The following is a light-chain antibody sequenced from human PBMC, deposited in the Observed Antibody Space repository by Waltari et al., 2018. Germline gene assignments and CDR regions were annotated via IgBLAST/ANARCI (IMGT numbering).Light chain of an antibody. CDR2: GAS. J-gene: IGKJ4*01. CDR1: QSISNW. V-gene: IGKV1-12*01. CDR3: QQVNSFPAT. Sequence: DIQMTQSPSSVSAFVGDRVTITCRASQSISNWLAWYQQKPGKAPKLLIDGASDLHIGVPSRFSGSGAGTDFTLTISSLQAEDFATYYCQQVNSFPATFGGGTTVEIK.